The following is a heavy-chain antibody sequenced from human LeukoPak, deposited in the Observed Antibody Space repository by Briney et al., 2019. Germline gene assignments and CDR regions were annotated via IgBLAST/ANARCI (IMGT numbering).Heavy chain of an antibody. CDR1: GGTFGSYA. J-gene: IGHJ4*02. V-gene: IGHV1-69*06. D-gene: IGHD6-19*01. CDR3: ARSKQWLVPYDY. Sequence: SVKISCKASGGTFGSYAISWVRQAPGQGLEWMGGIIPIFGTANYAQKFQGRVTITADKSTSTAYMELRSLRSDDTAVYYCARSKQWLVPYDYWGQGTLVTVSS. CDR2: IIPIFGTA.